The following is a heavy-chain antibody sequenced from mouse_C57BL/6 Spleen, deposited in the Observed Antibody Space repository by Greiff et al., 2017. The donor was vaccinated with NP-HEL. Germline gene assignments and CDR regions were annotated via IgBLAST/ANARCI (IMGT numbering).Heavy chain of an antibody. CDR3: ARRGSSYEYFDV. V-gene: IGHV5-6*01. D-gene: IGHD1-1*01. Sequence: EVQLVESGGDLVKPGGSLKLSCAASGFTFSSYGMSWVRQTPDKRLEWVATISSGGSYPYYPDSVKGRFTISRDNAKNTLYLQMSSLKSEDTAMYYCARRGSSYEYFDVWGTGTTVTVSS. CDR1: GFTFSSYG. J-gene: IGHJ1*03. CDR2: ISSGGSYP.